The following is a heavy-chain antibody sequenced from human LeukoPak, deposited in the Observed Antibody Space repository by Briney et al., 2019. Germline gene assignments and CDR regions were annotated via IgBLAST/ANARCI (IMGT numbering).Heavy chain of an antibody. Sequence: KTGGSLRLSCEAPGFTFSSYSMSWLRRTPGKGLEWLSYISISSTYLHYADSVKGRFTISRDNAKKSLFLQMNSLRADDTAVYYCARGNWSVDYWGQGTLVTVSS. CDR3: ARGNWSVDY. CDR2: ISISSTYL. J-gene: IGHJ4*02. D-gene: IGHD1-20*01. CDR1: GFTFSSYS. V-gene: IGHV3-21*05.